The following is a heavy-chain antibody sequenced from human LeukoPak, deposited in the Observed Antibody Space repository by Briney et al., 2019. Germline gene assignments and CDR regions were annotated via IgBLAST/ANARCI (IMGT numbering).Heavy chain of an antibody. D-gene: IGHD3-3*01. V-gene: IGHV3-23*01. Sequence: LRLSCXASGFTXXSYAMSWVRQAPGKGLEWVSAISGSGGSTYYADSVKGRFTISRDNSKNTLYLQMNSLRAEDTAVYYCANGFWSGLFDYWGQGTLVTVSS. J-gene: IGHJ4*02. CDR3: ANGFWSGLFDY. CDR1: GFTXXSYA. CDR2: ISGSGGST.